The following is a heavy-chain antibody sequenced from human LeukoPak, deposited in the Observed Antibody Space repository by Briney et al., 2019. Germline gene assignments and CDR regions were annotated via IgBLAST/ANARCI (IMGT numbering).Heavy chain of an antibody. Sequence: SETLSLTCTVSGGSISSYYWSWIRQPPGKGLEWIRYIYYSGSTNYNPSLKSRVTISVDTSKNQFSLKLSSVTAADTAVYYCARAGDSSGWYGYFQHWGQGTLVTVSS. V-gene: IGHV4-59*01. CDR2: IYYSGST. CDR3: ARAGDSSGWYGYFQH. J-gene: IGHJ1*01. CDR1: GGSISSYY. D-gene: IGHD6-19*01.